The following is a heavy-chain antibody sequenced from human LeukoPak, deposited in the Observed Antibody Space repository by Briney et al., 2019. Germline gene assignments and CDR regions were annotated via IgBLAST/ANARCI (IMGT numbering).Heavy chain of an antibody. D-gene: IGHD3-10*01. CDR1: GFTFSSYG. CDR3: AKARGSGNYYNVMDV. Sequence: GGSLRLSCAASGFTFSSYGMHWVRQAPSKGLEWVAVISYDGSNKYYADSVKGRFTISRDNSKNTLYVQMNSLRAEDTAVYYCAKARGSGNYYNVMDVWGQGTTVTVSS. J-gene: IGHJ6*02. V-gene: IGHV3-30*18. CDR2: ISYDGSNK.